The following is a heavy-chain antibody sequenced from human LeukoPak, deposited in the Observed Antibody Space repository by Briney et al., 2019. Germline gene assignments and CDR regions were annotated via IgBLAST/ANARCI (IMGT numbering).Heavy chain of an antibody. J-gene: IGHJ4*02. CDR2: INHSGST. CDR3: ARHSQWRNFDY. V-gene: IGHV4-34*01. D-gene: IGHD6-19*01. CDR1: GGSFSGYY. Sequence: PSETLSLTCAVYGGSFSGYYWSWIRQPPGKGLEWIGEINHSGSTNYNPSLKSRVTISVDTSKNQFSLKLSSVTAADTAVYYCARHSQWRNFDYWGQGTLVTVSS.